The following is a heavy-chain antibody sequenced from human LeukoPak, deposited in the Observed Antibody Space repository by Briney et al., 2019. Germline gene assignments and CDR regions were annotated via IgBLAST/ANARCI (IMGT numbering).Heavy chain of an antibody. Sequence: ASVKVSCKASGGTFSSYAISWVRQAPGQGLEWMGGIIPIFGTANYAQKFQGRVTITTDESTSTAYMELSSLRSEDTAVYYCARDQQQLVFSMSKKGKYYYYYMDVWGKGTTVTVSS. CDR3: ARDQQQLVFSMSKKGKYYYYYMDV. V-gene: IGHV1-69*05. CDR2: IIPIFGTA. CDR1: GGTFSSYA. D-gene: IGHD6-13*01. J-gene: IGHJ6*03.